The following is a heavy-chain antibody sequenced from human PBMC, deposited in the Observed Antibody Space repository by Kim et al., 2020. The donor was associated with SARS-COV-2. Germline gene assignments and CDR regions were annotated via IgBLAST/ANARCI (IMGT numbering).Heavy chain of an antibody. CDR2: T. D-gene: IGHD2-21*01. Sequence: TNHNPPLQSRVTIAVDTSKNQFALKLSSVTAADTAVYYCARSALFRTFDIWGQGTMVTVSS. V-gene: IGHV4-4*08. CDR3: ARSALFRTFDI. J-gene: IGHJ3*02.